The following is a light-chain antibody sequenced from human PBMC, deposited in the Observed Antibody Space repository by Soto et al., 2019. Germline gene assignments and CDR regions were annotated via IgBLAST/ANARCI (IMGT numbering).Light chain of an antibody. CDR2: EVT. V-gene: IGLV2-14*03. Sequence: QSALTQPASVSGSPGQSITISCTGTSSDIGANNFVSWYQQHPGKAPKVIIYEVTNRPSGISNRFSGSKSGNTASLTISGLQAEDEADYYCTSYTNAGARVFGGGTKLTVL. J-gene: IGLJ2*01. CDR3: TSYTNAGARV. CDR1: SSDIGANNF.